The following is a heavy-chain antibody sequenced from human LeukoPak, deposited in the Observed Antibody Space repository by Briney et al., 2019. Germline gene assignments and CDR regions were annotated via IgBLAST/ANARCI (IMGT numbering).Heavy chain of an antibody. CDR3: AKVGGGSPETDY. CDR2: ISDSSDTR. CDR1: GFTFSSHP. J-gene: IGHJ4*02. Sequence: GGSLRLSCVASGFTFSSHPMTWVRQAPGKGLEWVSAISDSSDTRNYADSVRGRFTISRDNSKNTLYLQMNRMRSEDTAVYYCAKVGGGSPETDYWGQGTLVTVSS. D-gene: IGHD1-26*01. V-gene: IGHV3-23*01.